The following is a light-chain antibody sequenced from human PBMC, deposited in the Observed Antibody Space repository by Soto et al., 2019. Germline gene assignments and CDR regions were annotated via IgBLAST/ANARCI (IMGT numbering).Light chain of an antibody. V-gene: IGLV2-14*01. CDR3: TSYTSSRTYV. Sequence: QSALTQPASVSGSPGQSITISCTGTSSDVGAYNYVSWYQQHPGKVPKVMIYKVSNRHSGVSNXFSGSPSANTASLTISGLQAEDEAYYFCTSYTSSRTYVFGTGTKVTVL. CDR2: KVS. CDR1: SSDVGAYNY. J-gene: IGLJ1*01.